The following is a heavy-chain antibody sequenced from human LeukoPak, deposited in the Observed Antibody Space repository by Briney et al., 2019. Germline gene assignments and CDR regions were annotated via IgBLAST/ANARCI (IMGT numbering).Heavy chain of an antibody. Sequence: SETLSLTCAVYGGSFSGYYWSWIRQPPGKGLEWIGEINHSGSTNYNPSLKSRVTISVDTSKNQFSLKLSSVTAADTAVYYCARVDNVVVVPAADTNWFDPWGQGTLVTVSS. J-gene: IGHJ5*02. CDR3: ARVDNVVVVPAADTNWFDP. D-gene: IGHD2-2*01. CDR1: GGSFSGYY. V-gene: IGHV4-34*01. CDR2: INHSGST.